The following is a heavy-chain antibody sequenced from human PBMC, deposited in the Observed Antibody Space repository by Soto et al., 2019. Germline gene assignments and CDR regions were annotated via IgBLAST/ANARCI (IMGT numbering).Heavy chain of an antibody. CDR2: ISGSGGST. CDR1: GFTFSSYA. CDR3: AKTEYSSSSAQLSWDYYYYYGMDV. D-gene: IGHD6-6*01. V-gene: IGHV3-23*01. Sequence: GGSLRLSCAASGFTFSSYAMSWVRQAPGKGLEWVSAISGSGGSTYYADSVKGRFTISRDNSKNTLYLQMNSLRAEDTAVYYCAKTEYSSSSAQLSWDYYYYYGMDVWGQGTTVTVSS. J-gene: IGHJ6*02.